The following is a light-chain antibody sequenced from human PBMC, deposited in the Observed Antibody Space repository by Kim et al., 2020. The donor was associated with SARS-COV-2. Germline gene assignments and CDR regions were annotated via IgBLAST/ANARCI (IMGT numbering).Light chain of an antibody. CDR1: SGSIASNY. Sequence: VTTSCTRSSGSIASNYVQWYQQRPGSAPTTVIYEDNQRPSGVPDRFSGSIDSSSNSASLTISGLKTEDEADYYCQSYDSSNRDVVFGGGTQLTV. V-gene: IGLV6-57*03. J-gene: IGLJ2*01. CDR3: QSYDSSNRDVV. CDR2: EDN.